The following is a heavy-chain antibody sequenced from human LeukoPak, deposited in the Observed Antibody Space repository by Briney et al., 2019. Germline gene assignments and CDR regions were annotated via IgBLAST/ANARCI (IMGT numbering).Heavy chain of an antibody. CDR3: ARVKDDSSGYSHDAFDI. Sequence: SETLSLTCTVSGGSISSYYWSWIRQPPGKGLEWIGYIYYSGSTNYNPSLKSPVTISVDTSKNQFSLKLSSVTAADTAVYYCARVKDDSSGYSHDAFDIWGQGTMVTVSS. D-gene: IGHD3-22*01. CDR2: IYYSGST. J-gene: IGHJ3*02. CDR1: GGSISSYY. V-gene: IGHV4-59*01.